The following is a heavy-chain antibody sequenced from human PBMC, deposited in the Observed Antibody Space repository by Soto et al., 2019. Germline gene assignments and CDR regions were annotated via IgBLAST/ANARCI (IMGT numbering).Heavy chain of an antibody. CDR3: AADYDILTGYYPIFDY. J-gene: IGHJ4*02. Sequence: VASVKVSCKASGFTFTSSAVQWVRQARGQRLEWIGWIVVGSGNTNYAQKFQERVTITRDMSTSTAYMELSSLRSEGTAVYYCAADYDILTGYYPIFDYWGQGTLVTVSS. CDR1: GFTFTSSA. CDR2: IVVGSGNT. V-gene: IGHV1-58*01. D-gene: IGHD3-9*01.